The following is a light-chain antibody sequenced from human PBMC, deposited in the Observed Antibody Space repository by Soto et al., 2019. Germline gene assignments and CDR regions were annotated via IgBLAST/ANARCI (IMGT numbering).Light chain of an antibody. CDR3: QSYASSLSAVV. J-gene: IGLJ2*01. V-gene: IGLV1-40*01. Sequence: QSVLTQPPSVSGAPDQRVTISCTGSSCNIGARYDVPWYQQFPGTAPKLIIYGNSNRPSGVPVRFSASKSGASASLAITGLQAEDEAEYYCQSYASSLSAVVFGRGTKVTVL. CDR1: SCNIGARYD. CDR2: GNS.